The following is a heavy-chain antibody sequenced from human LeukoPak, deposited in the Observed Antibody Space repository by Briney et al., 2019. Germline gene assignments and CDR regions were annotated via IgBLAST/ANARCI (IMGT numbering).Heavy chain of an antibody. CDR2: IKEDGSEK. D-gene: IGHD5-24*01. CDR1: GFTFSSYW. J-gene: IGHJ3*02. V-gene: IGHV3-7*01. Sequence: PGGSLRLSCAASGFTFSSYWMSWVRQAPGKGLEWVANIKEDGSEKYDVDSVKGRFTISRDNAKNSLYLQMNSLRVEDTAVYYCARDDGYRSVDIWGQGTMVTVS. CDR3: ARDDGYRSVDI.